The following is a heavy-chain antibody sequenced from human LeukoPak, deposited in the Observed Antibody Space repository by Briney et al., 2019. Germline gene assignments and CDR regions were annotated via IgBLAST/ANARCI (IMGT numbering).Heavy chain of an antibody. V-gene: IGHV3-11*04. D-gene: IGHD2-2*01. CDR2: ISSSGSTI. J-gene: IGHJ4*02. CDR1: GFTFSDYY. CDR3: ARDIVVANSYDY. Sequence: GGSLRLSCAASGFTFSDYYMSWIRQAPGKGLEWVSYISSSGSTIYYADSVKGRYTTSRDNAKHSLYLQMNSLRAEDTAVYYCARDIVVANSYDYWGQGTLVTVSS.